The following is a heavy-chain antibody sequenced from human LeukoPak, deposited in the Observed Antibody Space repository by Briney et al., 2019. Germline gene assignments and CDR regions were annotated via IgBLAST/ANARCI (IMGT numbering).Heavy chain of an antibody. J-gene: IGHJ6*02. V-gene: IGHV4-59*08. CDR2: IYYSGST. Sequence: SETLSLTCTVSGGSISSYYWSWIRQPPGKGLEWIGYIYYSGSTNYNPSLKSRVTISVDTSKNQLSLKLSSVTAADTAVYYCARCDELYYYGMDVWGQGTTVTVSS. D-gene: IGHD3-10*01. CDR3: ARCDELYYYGMDV. CDR1: GGSISSYY.